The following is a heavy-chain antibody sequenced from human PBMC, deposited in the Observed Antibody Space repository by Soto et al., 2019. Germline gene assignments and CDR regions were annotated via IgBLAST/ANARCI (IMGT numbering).Heavy chain of an antibody. D-gene: IGHD4-17*01. V-gene: IGHV3-9*01. CDR1: GFTFDDYA. Sequence: GGSLRLSCAASGFTFDDYAMHWVRQAPGKGLEWVSGISWNSGSIGYADSVKGRFTISRDNAKNSLYLQMNSLRAEDTALYYCAKGAYGAYGDYVYYYYYYMDVWGKGTTVTVSS. J-gene: IGHJ6*03. CDR3: AKGAYGAYGDYVYYYYYYMDV. CDR2: ISWNSGSI.